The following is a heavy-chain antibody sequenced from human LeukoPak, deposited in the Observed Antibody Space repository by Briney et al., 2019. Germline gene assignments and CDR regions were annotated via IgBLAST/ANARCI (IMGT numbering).Heavy chain of an antibody. CDR3: ARDYN. J-gene: IGHJ4*02. V-gene: IGHV3-7*01. CDR1: GFTFSSYA. CDR2: IKPDGGET. Sequence: GGSLRLSCPASGFTFSSYAMHWVRQAPGKGLEWVANIKPDGGETYYVDSVKGRFTISRDNAKSSLYLQMNSLRAEDTAVYYCARDYNLGQGTLVTVSS.